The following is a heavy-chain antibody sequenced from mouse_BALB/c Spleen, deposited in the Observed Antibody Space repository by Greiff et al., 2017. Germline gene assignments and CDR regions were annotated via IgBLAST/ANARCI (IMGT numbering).Heavy chain of an antibody. CDR1: GFTFSSYG. CDR2: INSNGGST. D-gene: IGHD3-3*01. V-gene: IGHV5-6-3*01. CDR3: ARGGRSPSYWYFDV. Sequence: EVKLMESGGGLVQPGGSLKLSCAASGFTFSSYGMSWVRQTPDKRLELVATINSNGGSTYYPDSVKGRFTISRDNAKNTLYLQMSSLKSEDTAMYYCARGGRSPSYWYFDVWGAGTTVTVSS. J-gene: IGHJ1*01.